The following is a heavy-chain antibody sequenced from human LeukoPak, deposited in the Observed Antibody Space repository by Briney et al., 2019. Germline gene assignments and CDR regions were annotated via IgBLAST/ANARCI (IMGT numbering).Heavy chain of an antibody. Sequence: GASVKVSCKASGYTFTSYGINWVRQATGQGLEWMGWMNPNSGNTGYAQKFQGRVTMTRNTSISTAYMELSSLRSEDTAVYYCARVSLGYSGSYYLIFYYYMDVWGKGTTVTISS. CDR3: ARVSLGYSGSYYLIFYYYMDV. D-gene: IGHD1-26*01. J-gene: IGHJ6*03. CDR2: MNPNSGNT. CDR1: GYTFTSYG. V-gene: IGHV1-8*02.